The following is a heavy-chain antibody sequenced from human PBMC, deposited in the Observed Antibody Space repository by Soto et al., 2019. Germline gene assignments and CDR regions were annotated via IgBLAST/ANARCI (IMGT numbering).Heavy chain of an antibody. CDR2: ISNNGDTA. CDR3: AKSRVFIGAIVTLLDS. J-gene: IGHJ4*02. D-gene: IGHD3-16*02. V-gene: IGHV3-23*01. Sequence: EVQLLESGGGLVQPGGSLTLSCATSGVTFSSYAMVWVRQAAEKCLEWVASISNNGDTAYYADSVKGRFTISRGNSENTLYLQMNGLRADDTALYFCAKSRVFIGAIVTLLDSWGQGTQVTVSS. CDR1: GVTFSSYA.